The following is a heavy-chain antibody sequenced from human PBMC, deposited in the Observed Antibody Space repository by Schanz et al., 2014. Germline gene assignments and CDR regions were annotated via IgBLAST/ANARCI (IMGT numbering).Heavy chain of an antibody. D-gene: IGHD2-15*01. Sequence: VQLVESGGGSVKPGGSLRLSCAASGFTFSSYDMHWVRQATGKGLEWVSAIGTAGDTYYPGSVKGRFTISRENAKNSLYLQMNSLRAGDTAVYYCARGEGGYCSGGSCYEWFDPWGQGTLVTVSS. CDR1: GFTFSSYD. CDR2: IGTAGDT. CDR3: ARGEGGYCSGGSCYEWFDP. V-gene: IGHV3-13*01. J-gene: IGHJ5*02.